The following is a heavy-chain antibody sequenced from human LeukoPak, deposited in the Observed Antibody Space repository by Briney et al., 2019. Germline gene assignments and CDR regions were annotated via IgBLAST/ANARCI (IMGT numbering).Heavy chain of an antibody. V-gene: IGHV1-69*04. CDR2: IIPILGIA. CDR1: GGIFSSYA. D-gene: IGHD5-18*01. J-gene: IGHJ4*02. CDR3: ARDPPPDHRQQLWHV. Sequence: SSVKVSCKASGGIFSSYAFSWVRQAPAQGREWMGRIIPILGIANYAQKFQGRVTITADNSTSTAYMELSSLRTEDTAVYYCARDPPPDHRQQLWHVWGQGNLVTVSS.